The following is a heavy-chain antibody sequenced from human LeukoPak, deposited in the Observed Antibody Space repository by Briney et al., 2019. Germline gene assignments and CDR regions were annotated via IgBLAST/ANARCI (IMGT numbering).Heavy chain of an antibody. V-gene: IGHV3-74*01. CDR1: GLTLSSYS. CDR2: IKNDGSDI. Sequence: GGSVTLLCGASGLTLSSYSMKWVRQAPGKGAMWVSRIKNDGSDIGYADAVKGRFTISRDNAKNTLYLPINSMRAEDTAVYYCARDIAGLGYWGQGTLVSVSS. D-gene: IGHD2-21*01. CDR3: ARDIAGLGY. J-gene: IGHJ4*02.